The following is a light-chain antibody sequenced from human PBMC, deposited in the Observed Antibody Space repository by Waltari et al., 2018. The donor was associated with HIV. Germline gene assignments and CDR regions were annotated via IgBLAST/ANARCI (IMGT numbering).Light chain of an antibody. CDR2: DVS. V-gene: IGLV2-11*01. CDR1: SSDVGGYNY. J-gene: IGLJ3*02. Sequence: QSALTQPRSVSGSPGQSVTISCTGTSSDVGGYNYVSWYQQHPGKAPKLMIYDVSKRPSGVPDRFSGSRSGNSAPLTISGLQAEEEADLYCCAYAGDYTFRFGGGTKLTVL. CDR3: CAYAGDYTFR.